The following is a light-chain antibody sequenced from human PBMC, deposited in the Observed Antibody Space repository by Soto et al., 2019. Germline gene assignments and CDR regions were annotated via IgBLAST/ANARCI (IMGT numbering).Light chain of an antibody. CDR2: DAV. J-gene: IGKJ4*01. CDR3: QQYGSSPLT. V-gene: IGKV3-20*01. CDR1: QSVTGTN. Sequence: IVLTQSPVTLSLSPGEGATLSCRASQSVTGTNLAWYQQRAGQAPRLLIYDAVRRATGIPDRFSGSGSGTDFTLTISRLEPEDFAVYYCQQYGSSPLTFGGGTKVDIK.